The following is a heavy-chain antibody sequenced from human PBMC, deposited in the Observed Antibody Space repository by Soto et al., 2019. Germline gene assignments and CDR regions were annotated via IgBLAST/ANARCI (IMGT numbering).Heavy chain of an antibody. Sequence: QVQLQESGPGLVKPSETLSLTCTVSGDSIRRYYWTWIRQPPGKGLELIGYIYYSGSTRYNPSLKSRVTISVDMSKNQFSLKLSSVTAADTAVYYCARAYGGFDNGLDVWGQGTAVTVSS. V-gene: IGHV4-59*01. CDR2: IYYSGST. J-gene: IGHJ6*02. D-gene: IGHD5-12*01. CDR3: ARAYGGFDNGLDV. CDR1: GDSIRRYY.